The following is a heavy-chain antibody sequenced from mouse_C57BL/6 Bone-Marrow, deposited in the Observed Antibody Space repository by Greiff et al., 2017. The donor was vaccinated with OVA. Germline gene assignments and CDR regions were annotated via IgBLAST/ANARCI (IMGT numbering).Heavy chain of an antibody. CDR3: TRDGYYGSFDY. J-gene: IGHJ2*01. CDR1: GFTFSSYA. CDR2: ISSGGDYI. V-gene: IGHV5-9-1*02. D-gene: IGHD1-1*01. Sequence: EVQGVESGEGLVKPGGSLKLSCAASGFTFSSYAMSWVRQTPEKRLEWVAYISSGGDYIYYADTVKGRFTISRDNARNTLYLQMSSLKSEDTAMYYCTRDGYYGSFDYWGQGTTLTVSS.